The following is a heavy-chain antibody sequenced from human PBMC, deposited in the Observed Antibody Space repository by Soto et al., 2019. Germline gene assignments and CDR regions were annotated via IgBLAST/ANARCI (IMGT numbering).Heavy chain of an antibody. V-gene: IGHV1-69*13. CDR2: IIPIFGTA. Sequence: SVKVSCKASGGTFSSYAISWVRQAPGQGLEWMGGIIPIFGTANYAQKFQGRVTITADESTSTAYMELSSLRSEDTAVYYCARGPKDYDFWSGYYPFDYWGQGTLVTVSS. D-gene: IGHD3-3*01. J-gene: IGHJ4*02. CDR1: GGTFSSYA. CDR3: ARGPKDYDFWSGYYPFDY.